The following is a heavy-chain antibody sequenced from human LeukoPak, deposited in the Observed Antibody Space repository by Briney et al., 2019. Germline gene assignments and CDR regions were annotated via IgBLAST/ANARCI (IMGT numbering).Heavy chain of an antibody. V-gene: IGHV4-38-2*02. CDR1: GGSISSGYY. D-gene: IGHD3-22*01. CDR2: SGST. CDR3: ASPRGDDSGGYYTWYFHH. Sequence: SETLSLTCTVSGGSISSGYYWGWIRQLPGKGLEWIGSGSTYYNPSLKSRVTISVDTSKNQFSLKLSSVTAADTAVYFCASPRGDDSGGYYTWYFHHWGQGILVTVSS. J-gene: IGHJ1*01.